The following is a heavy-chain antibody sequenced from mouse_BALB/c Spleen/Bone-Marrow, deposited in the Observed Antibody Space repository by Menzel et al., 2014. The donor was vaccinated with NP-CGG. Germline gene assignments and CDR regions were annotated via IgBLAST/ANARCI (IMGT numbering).Heavy chain of an antibody. V-gene: IGHV1-82*01. CDR1: GYAFSSSW. Sequence: VKVVESGPELVKPGASVKISCKASGYAFSSSWMNWVKQRPGQSLEWIGRIYPGDGDTNYNGKFKGKATLTADKSSSTAYMQLSSLTSVDSAVYFCARSYYGSSYYFDYWGQGTTLTVSS. CDR3: ARSYYGSSYYFDY. J-gene: IGHJ2*01. CDR2: IYPGDGDT. D-gene: IGHD1-1*01.